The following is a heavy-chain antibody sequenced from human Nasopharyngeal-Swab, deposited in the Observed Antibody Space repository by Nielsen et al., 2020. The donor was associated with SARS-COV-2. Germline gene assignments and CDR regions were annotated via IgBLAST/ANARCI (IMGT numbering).Heavy chain of an antibody. D-gene: IGHD2-15*01. Sequence: GESLKISCAASGFTFSSYAMRWVRQAPGRGLEWVSAISGSGGSTYYAESVKGRFTISRDNSKTTLYLQMNSLRAEDTAVYYCARDLVVVAATPDYWGQGTLVTVSS. V-gene: IGHV3-23*01. CDR2: ISGSGGST. CDR3: ARDLVVVAATPDY. CDR1: GFTFSSYA. J-gene: IGHJ4*02.